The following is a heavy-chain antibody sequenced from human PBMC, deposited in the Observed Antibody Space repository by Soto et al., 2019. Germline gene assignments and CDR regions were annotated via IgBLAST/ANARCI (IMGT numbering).Heavy chain of an antibody. J-gene: IGHJ5*02. CDR3: ARGAVPRYYYGSGSYYNWFDP. CDR1: GFTFSSYD. D-gene: IGHD3-10*01. V-gene: IGHV3-13*04. CDR2: IGTAGDT. Sequence: GGSLRLSCAASGFTFSSYDMHWVRQATGKGLEWVSAIGTAGDTYYPGSVKGRFTISRENAKNSLYLQMNSLRAGDTAVYYCARGAVPRYYYGSGSYYNWFDPWGQGTLVTVSS.